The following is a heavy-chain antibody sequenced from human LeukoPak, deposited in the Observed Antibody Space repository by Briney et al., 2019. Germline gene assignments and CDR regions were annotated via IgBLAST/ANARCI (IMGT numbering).Heavy chain of an antibody. V-gene: IGHV4-39*07. D-gene: IGHD3-10*02. CDR2: IYYSGST. CDR3: ARDVRRAILVDYYYMDV. Sequence: SETLSLTCTVSGGSISSSSYYWGWIRQPPGKGLEWIGSIYYSGSTYYNPSLKSRVTISVDTSKNQFSLKLSSVTAADTAVYYCARDVRRAILVDYYYMDVWGKGTTVTVSS. CDR1: GGSISSSSYY. J-gene: IGHJ6*03.